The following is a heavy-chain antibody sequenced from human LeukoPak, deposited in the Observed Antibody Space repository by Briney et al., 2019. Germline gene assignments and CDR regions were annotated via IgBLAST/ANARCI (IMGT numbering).Heavy chain of an antibody. CDR2: IIPIFGTA. D-gene: IGHD6-13*01. J-gene: IGHJ3*02. V-gene: IGHV1-69*06. Sequence: ASVKVSCKASGGTFSSYAISWVRQAPGQGLEWMGGIIPIFGTANYAQKFQGRVTITADKSTSTAYMELSSLRSEDTAVNYCARGEGYSSRFGDDAFDIWGQGTMVTVSS. CDR1: GGTFSSYA. CDR3: ARGEGYSSRFGDDAFDI.